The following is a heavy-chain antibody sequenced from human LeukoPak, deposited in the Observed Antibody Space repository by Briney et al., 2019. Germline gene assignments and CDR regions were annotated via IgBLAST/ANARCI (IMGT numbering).Heavy chain of an antibody. CDR3: ARVFGGYSYGSLLDYGMDV. J-gene: IGHJ6*02. CDR1: GDSFSSSSAV. D-gene: IGHD5-18*01. Sequence: SQTLSLTCAISGDSFSSSSAVWNWIRQSPSRGLEWLGRTYYRSKWNNDYAVSVKSRIAINPDTSKNQFSLQLNFVPPEDTAVYYCARVFGGYSYGSLLDYGMDVWGQGTRVTVSS. V-gene: IGHV6-1*01. CDR2: TYYRSKWNN.